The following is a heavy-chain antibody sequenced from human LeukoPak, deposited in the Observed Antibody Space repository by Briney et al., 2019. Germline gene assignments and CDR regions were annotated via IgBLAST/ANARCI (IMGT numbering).Heavy chain of an antibody. CDR1: GFIFNTYG. V-gene: IGHV3-9*01. CDR3: VKGVLSSSWDYFDY. CDR2: ISWNSGSI. J-gene: IGHJ4*02. D-gene: IGHD6-13*01. Sequence: TGGSLRLSCAASGFIFNTYGVHWVRLAPGKGLEWVSGISWNSGSIGYADSVKGRFTISRDNAKNSLFLQMNSLRPEDTALYYCVKGVLSSSWDYFDYWGQGTLVTVSS.